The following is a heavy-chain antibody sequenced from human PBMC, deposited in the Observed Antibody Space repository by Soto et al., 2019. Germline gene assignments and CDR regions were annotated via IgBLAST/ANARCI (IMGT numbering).Heavy chain of an antibody. CDR2: IYPGDSDT. V-gene: IGHV5-51*01. CDR1: GYSFTSYW. CDR3: ARFRSGYYILTGYYGHYMDV. D-gene: IGHD3-9*01. Sequence: GESLKISCKGSGYSFTSYWIGWVRQMPGKGLEWMGIIYPGDSDTRYSPSFQGQVTISADKSISTAYLQWSSLKASDTAMYYCARFRSGYYILTGYYGHYMDVWGKGTTVTVSS. J-gene: IGHJ6*03.